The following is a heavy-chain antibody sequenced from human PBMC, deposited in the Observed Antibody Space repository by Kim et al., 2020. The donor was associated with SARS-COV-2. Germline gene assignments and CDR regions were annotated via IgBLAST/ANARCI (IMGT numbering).Heavy chain of an antibody. CDR1: GFTFSDYY. CDR3: ARQTQGVVATTNYYFDY. J-gene: IGHJ4*02. D-gene: IGHD5-12*01. V-gene: IGHV3-11*06. CDR2: ISSSSSYT. Sequence: GGSLRLSCAASGFTFSDYYMSWIRQAPGKGLEWVSYISSSSSYTNYADSVKGRFTISRDNAKNSLYLQMNSLRAEDTAVYYCARQTQGVVATTNYYFDYWGQGTLVTVSS.